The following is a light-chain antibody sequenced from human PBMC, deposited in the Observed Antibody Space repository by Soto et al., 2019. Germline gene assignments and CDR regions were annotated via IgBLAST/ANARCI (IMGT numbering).Light chain of an antibody. Sequence: SYELTQPPSGSVSPGQTGSITCSGEKLGDKYACWYQQKPGQSPVLVIYQDIKQPSGIPERFSGSNSRNTSTLTISGTRSMDESAYLCQAWDSSTYVCGTGPKLTVL. CDR1: KLGDKY. V-gene: IGLV3-1*01. CDR2: QDI. J-gene: IGLJ1*01. CDR3: QAWDSSTYV.